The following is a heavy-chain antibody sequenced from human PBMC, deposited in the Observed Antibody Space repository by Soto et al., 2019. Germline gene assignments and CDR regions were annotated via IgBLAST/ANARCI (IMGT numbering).Heavy chain of an antibody. CDR1: GGAISSGAHY. CDR3: ARVNPQEQQLRYYYGMDV. J-gene: IGHJ6*02. V-gene: IGHV4-30-4*01. D-gene: IGHD6-13*01. Sequence: LTCAVSGGAISSGAHYWSGSRPPPGKGLEWIGYIYYSGSTYYNPPLKSRVTISVDTSKNQFSLKLSSVTAADTAVYYCARVNPQEQQLRYYYGMDVWGQGTKVT. CDR2: IYYSGST.